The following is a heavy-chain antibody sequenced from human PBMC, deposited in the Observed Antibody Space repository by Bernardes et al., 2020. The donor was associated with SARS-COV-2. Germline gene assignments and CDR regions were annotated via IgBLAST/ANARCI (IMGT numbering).Heavy chain of an antibody. Sequence: SGPTLVKPTQTLTLTCTFSGFSLSTSGVGVGWIRQPPGKALEWLALIYWDDDKRYSPPLKSRLTITKDTSKNQVVLTMTNKDPVDTATYYCARSSYLWSLNYWGQGTLVTVSS. CDR2: IYWDDDK. CDR1: GFSLSTSGVG. J-gene: IGHJ4*02. D-gene: IGHD2-8*01. V-gene: IGHV2-5*02. CDR3: ARSSYLWSLNY.